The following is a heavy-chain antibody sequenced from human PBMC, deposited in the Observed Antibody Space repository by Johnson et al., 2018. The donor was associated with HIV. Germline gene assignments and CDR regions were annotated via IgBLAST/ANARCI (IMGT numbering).Heavy chain of an antibody. J-gene: IGHJ3*02. CDR2: ISYDGSKK. CDR1: GFTFSSYA. Sequence: QVQLVESGGGVVQPGRSLRLSCAASGFTFSSYAVQWVRQAPDKGLEWVAVISYDGSKKYYADSVRGRFTISRDNSKNTLYLQMNSLRDEDTAVYYCARGEDYGGNFGAFDIWGQGTMVTVSS. D-gene: IGHD4-23*01. CDR3: ARGEDYGGNFGAFDI. V-gene: IGHV3-30*14.